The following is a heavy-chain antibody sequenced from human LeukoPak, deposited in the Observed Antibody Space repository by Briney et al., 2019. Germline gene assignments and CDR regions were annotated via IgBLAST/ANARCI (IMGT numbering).Heavy chain of an antibody. CDR1: GYTLTELS. Sequence: AASVKVSCKVSGYTLTELSMHWVRQAPGKGLEWMGGFDPEDGETIYAQKFQGRVTMTEDTSTDTAYMELSSLRSEDTAVYYCATDTYYYDRTLAYWGQGTLVTVSS. D-gene: IGHD3-22*01. J-gene: IGHJ4*02. V-gene: IGHV1-24*01. CDR2: FDPEDGET. CDR3: ATDTYYYDRTLAY.